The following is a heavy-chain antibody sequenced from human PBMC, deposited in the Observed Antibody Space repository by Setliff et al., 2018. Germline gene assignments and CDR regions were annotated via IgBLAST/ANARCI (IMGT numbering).Heavy chain of an antibody. J-gene: IGHJ4*02. V-gene: IGHV3-74*01. D-gene: IGHD2-21*02. CDR2: INTDGSAT. CDR1: GFTFSAHW. CDR3: AGAGGNSDYFDY. Sequence: GGSLRLSCAASGFTFSAHWMHWVRQAPGKGLVWVSGINTDGSATYYADSVKGRFTISRDNAKSTLYLQMNSLGAEDTSVYYCAGAGGNSDYFDYWGQGTLVTVSS.